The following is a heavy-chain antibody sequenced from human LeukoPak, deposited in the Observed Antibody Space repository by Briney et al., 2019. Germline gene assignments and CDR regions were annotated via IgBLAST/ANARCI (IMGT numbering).Heavy chain of an antibody. Sequence: PGRSLRLSCAASGFTFRNYGMHWVRQAPGKGLEWVAIIWYDGSNKYYADSVKGRFTISRDNSKNTLYLQMDSLRAEDTAVYYCAREVIVGATYYFDYWGQGTLVTVSS. CDR1: GFTFRNYG. CDR2: IWYDGSNK. J-gene: IGHJ4*02. CDR3: AREVIVGATYYFDY. V-gene: IGHV3-33*01. D-gene: IGHD1-26*01.